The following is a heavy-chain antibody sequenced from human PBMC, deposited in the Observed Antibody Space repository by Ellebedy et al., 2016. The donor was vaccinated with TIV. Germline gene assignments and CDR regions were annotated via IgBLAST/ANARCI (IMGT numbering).Heavy chain of an antibody. V-gene: IGHV4-4*07. Sequence: MPSETLSLTCSVSGGSISGNYWSWIRQPAGRGLEWIGRVFYTGRTTYNPSPKSRVIMSVDTSRNQFSLRLSSVTTADTAMYFCARTKEQVEFYFDYWGQGILVTVSS. CDR3: ARTKEQVEFYFDY. CDR1: GGSISGNY. CDR2: VFYTGRT. J-gene: IGHJ4*02. D-gene: IGHD1-1*01.